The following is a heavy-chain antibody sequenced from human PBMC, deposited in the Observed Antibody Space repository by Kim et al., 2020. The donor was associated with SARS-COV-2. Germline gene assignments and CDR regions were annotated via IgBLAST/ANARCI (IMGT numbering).Heavy chain of an antibody. CDR2: IDPSDSYT. Sequence: GESLKISCKGSGYSFTSYWISWVRQMPGKGLEWMGRIDPSDSYTNYSPSLQGHVTISADKSISTAYLQWSSLKASDTAMYYCARQERQWLVGRWFDPWGQGTLVTVAS. D-gene: IGHD6-19*01. CDR1: GYSFTSYW. V-gene: IGHV5-10-1*01. J-gene: IGHJ5*02. CDR3: ARQERQWLVGRWFDP.